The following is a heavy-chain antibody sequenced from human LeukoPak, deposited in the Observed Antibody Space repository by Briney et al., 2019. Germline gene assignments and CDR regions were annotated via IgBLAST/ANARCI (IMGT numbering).Heavy chain of an antibody. D-gene: IGHD1-26*01. V-gene: IGHV1-46*01. Sequence: ASVKVFCKASGYTFTSYYMHWVRQAPGQGLEWMGIINPSGGSTSYAQKFQGRVTMTRDTSTSTVYMELSSLRSEDTAVYYCARTIEGGDAFDIWGQGTMVTVSS. CDR1: GYTFTSYY. J-gene: IGHJ3*02. CDR2: INPSGGST. CDR3: ARTIEGGDAFDI.